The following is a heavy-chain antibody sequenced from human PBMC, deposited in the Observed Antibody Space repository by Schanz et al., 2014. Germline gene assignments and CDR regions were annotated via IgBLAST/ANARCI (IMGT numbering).Heavy chain of an antibody. D-gene: IGHD3-9*01. Sequence: QVQLVQSGAEVKKPGASVKVSCKVSGYSLNELSMHWVRQAPGRGLEWMGWMNPNSGNTGYAQKFQGRVTMTADKSTSTVYMEVSGLRSEDTAVYYCAKVDRTRYYAMDVWGQGTTVTDSS. J-gene: IGHJ6*02. CDR1: GYSLNELS. CDR2: MNPNSGNT. CDR3: AKVDRTRYYAMDV. V-gene: IGHV1-24*01.